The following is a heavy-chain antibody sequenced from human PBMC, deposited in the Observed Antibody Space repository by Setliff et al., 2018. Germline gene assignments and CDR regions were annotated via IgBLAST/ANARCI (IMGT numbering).Heavy chain of an antibody. J-gene: IGHJ3*01. CDR1: GFTFSDYY. Sequence: GGSLRLSCAASGFTFSDYYMTWIPQAPGKGLEWVSYISRGCNTIYYADSVKGRFTISRDNARDSLFLQMNTLRADDTAVYYCAREVVGAPSAFDLWGQGTMVTVSS. CDR2: ISRGCNTI. V-gene: IGHV3-11*04. CDR3: AREVVGAPSAFDL. D-gene: IGHD1-26*01.